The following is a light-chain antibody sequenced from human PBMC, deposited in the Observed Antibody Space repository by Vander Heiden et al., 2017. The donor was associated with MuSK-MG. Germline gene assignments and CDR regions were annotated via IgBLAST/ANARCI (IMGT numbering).Light chain of an antibody. V-gene: IGLV1-40*01. CDR3: QSYDSGLSVV. J-gene: IGLJ3*02. CDR1: SSNIGAGFD. Sequence: QSVLTQPPSASGAPGQTVTISCTGGSSNIGAGFDVHWYQLLPGTAPKLLIFGNVNRPSGVPDRFSGSKSGTSASLAITGLQAEDEADYYCQSYDSGLSVVFGGGTKLTVL. CDR2: GNV.